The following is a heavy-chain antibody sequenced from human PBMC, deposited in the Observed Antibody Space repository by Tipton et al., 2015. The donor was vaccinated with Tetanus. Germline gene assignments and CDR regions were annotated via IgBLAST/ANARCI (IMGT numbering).Heavy chain of an antibody. V-gene: IGHV3-7*01. D-gene: IGHD6-6*01. CDR2: MNQDGSEI. Sequence: GSLRLSCAASGMTLSYFAMSWVRQAPGKWLEWVANMNQDGSEIYYVDSVKGRFTISRDNAKRSLYLQMNSLRAEDTAIYYCARDVFPYSSSDWGQGTLVTVSS. CDR3: ARDVFPYSSSD. CDR1: GMTLSYFA. J-gene: IGHJ4*02.